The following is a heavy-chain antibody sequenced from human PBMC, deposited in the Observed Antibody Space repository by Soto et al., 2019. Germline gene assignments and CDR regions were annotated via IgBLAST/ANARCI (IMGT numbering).Heavy chain of an antibody. J-gene: IGHJ4*02. CDR2: IVVGSGNT. D-gene: IGHD3-22*01. CDR3: AAMYYYDSSGYYYGDFDY. Sequence: VKVSCKASGFTFTSSAVQWVRQARGQRLEWIGWIVVGSGNTNYAQKFQERVTITRDMSTSTAYMELSSLRSEDTAVYYCAAMYYYDSSGYYYGDFDYWGQGTLVTVSS. V-gene: IGHV1-58*01. CDR1: GFTFTSSA.